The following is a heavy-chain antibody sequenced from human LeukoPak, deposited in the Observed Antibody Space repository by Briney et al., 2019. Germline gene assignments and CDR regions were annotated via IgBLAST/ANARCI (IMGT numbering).Heavy chain of an antibody. Sequence: ASVKVSCKASGYTFTSYYMHWVRQVPGQGLEWMGIINPSGGSTSYAQKFQGRVTMTRDTSTSTVYMELSSLRSEDTAVYYCARDLATGRGAFGIWGQGTMVTVSS. CDR3: ARDLATGRGAFGI. J-gene: IGHJ3*02. CDR1: GYTFTSYY. V-gene: IGHV1-46*01. CDR2: INPSGGST. D-gene: IGHD2-15*01.